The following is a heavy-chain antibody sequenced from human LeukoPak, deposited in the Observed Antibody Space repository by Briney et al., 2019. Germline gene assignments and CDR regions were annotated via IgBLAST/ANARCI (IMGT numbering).Heavy chain of an antibody. J-gene: IGHJ5*02. CDR2: INPSGGST. V-gene: IGHV1-46*01. CDR3: ARDNSVEDTAWWFDP. D-gene: IGHD4-23*01. CDR1: GYNFTSYY. Sequence: ASVKVSFKASGYNFTSYYIHWVGQAPGQGLEWMGIINPSGGSTSYAQKFQGRVTMTRDMSTSTDYMELSSLRSEDTAVYYCARDNSVEDTAWWFDPWGQGTLVTVSS.